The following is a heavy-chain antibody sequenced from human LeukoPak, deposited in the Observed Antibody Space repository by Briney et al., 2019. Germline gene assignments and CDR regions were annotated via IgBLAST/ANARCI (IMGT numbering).Heavy chain of an antibody. D-gene: IGHD4-11*01. CDR3: ARASNSNYTPFDP. CDR2: IYYSGST. J-gene: IGHJ5*02. V-gene: IGHV4-39*07. CDR1: GGSISSSSYY. Sequence: PSETLSLTCTVSGGSISSSSYYWGWIRQPPGKGLEWIGSIYYSGSTYYNPSLKSRVTISVDTSKNQFSLKLSSVTVADTAVYYCARASNSNYTPFDPWGQGTLVTVSS.